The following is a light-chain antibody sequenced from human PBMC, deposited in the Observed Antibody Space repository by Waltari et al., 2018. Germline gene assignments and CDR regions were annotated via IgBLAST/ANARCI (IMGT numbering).Light chain of an antibody. V-gene: IGLV2-14*03. CDR1: GRDIGTFNY. Sequence: QSALTQPASVSGSPGQSITIPCTGTGRDIGTFNYVSWYQPHPGNAPKLMIYEVTTRPSGVSHRCSGSKSGNTASLTISGLQAEDEAVYYCSSYRSSNNVVFGGGTKVTVL. J-gene: IGLJ2*01. CDR2: EVT. CDR3: SSYRSSNNVV.